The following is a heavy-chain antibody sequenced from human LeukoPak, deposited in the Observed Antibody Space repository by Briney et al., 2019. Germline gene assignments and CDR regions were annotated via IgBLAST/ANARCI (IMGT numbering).Heavy chain of an antibody. CDR2: INHSGST. D-gene: IGHD6-19*01. Sequence: SETLSLTCAVYGGSFSGYYWSWISHPPGKGLEWIGEINHSGSTNYNPSLKSRVTISVDTSKNQFSLKLSSVTAADTAAYYCARGRGWSTYDDYWGQGTLVTVSS. J-gene: IGHJ4*02. V-gene: IGHV4-34*01. CDR1: GGSFSGYY. CDR3: ARGRGWSTYDDY.